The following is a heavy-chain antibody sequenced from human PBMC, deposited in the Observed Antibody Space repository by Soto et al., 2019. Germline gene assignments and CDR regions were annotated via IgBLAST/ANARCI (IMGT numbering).Heavy chain of an antibody. Sequence: EVQLVESGGGLIQPGRSLRLSCAASGFTFGVYAMHWVRQAPGRGLEWVSGINWNSDVVVYADSVKGRFTISRDNAKNSLYLQMNSLRAEDTAFYDCVKVLSAYGRDAFDIWGQGTMVTVS. V-gene: IGHV3-9*01. CDR2: INWNSDVV. D-gene: IGHD5-12*01. CDR1: GFTFGVYA. CDR3: VKVLSAYGRDAFDI. J-gene: IGHJ3*02.